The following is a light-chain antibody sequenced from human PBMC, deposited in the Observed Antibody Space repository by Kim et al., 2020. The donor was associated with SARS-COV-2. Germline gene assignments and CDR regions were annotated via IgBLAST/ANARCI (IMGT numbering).Light chain of an antibody. J-gene: IGLJ3*02. Sequence: SYELTQPPSVSVSPGQTASITCSGDKLGDKYACWYQQKPGQSPVLVIYQDSKRPSGIPERFSGSNSGNTATLTISGTQAMDEADYYCQAWDSSTLVFGGGTQRPS. CDR3: QAWDSSTLV. CDR2: QDS. V-gene: IGLV3-1*01. CDR1: KLGDKY.